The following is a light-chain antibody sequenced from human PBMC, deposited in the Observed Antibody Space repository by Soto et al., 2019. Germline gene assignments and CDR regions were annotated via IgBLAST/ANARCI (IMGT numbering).Light chain of an antibody. Sequence: EIVMTQSPATLSMSPGERATLSCRASQSIGNKVAWYQQKPGQAPRLLICDASARATGIPDRFSGGGSGTEFTLTISSLQSEDFAVYYCQHYHNWPPITFGQGTRLEIK. J-gene: IGKJ5*01. CDR3: QHYHNWPPIT. CDR1: QSIGNK. V-gene: IGKV3-15*01. CDR2: DAS.